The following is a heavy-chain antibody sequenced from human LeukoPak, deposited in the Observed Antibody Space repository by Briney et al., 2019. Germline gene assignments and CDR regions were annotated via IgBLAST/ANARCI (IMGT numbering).Heavy chain of an antibody. CDR1: GFTVSSNY. CDR3: ARDLPICSGGSCYTGPFDY. J-gene: IGHJ4*02. CDR2: IYSGGST. V-gene: IGHV3-53*01. Sequence: PGGSLRLSCAASGFTVSSNYMSWVRQAPGKGLEWVSVIYSGGSTYYADSVKGRFTTSRDNPKNTLYLQMNSLRAEDTAVYYCARDLPICSGGSCYTGPFDYWGQGTLVTVSS. D-gene: IGHD2-15*01.